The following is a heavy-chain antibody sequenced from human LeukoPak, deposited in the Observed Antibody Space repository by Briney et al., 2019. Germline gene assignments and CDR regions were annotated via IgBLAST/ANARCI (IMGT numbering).Heavy chain of an antibody. CDR3: ARQMSGWFDP. D-gene: IGHD3-10*01. CDR1: GGSISSYY. Sequence: SETLSLTCTVSGGSISSYYWSWIRQPPGKGLEWIGYIHNTGNTNYNPSLKGRVTISVDTSKNQFSLILSSVTAADTAVYYCARQMSGWFDPWGQGTLVTVSS. J-gene: IGHJ5*02. CDR2: IHNTGNT. V-gene: IGHV4-59*08.